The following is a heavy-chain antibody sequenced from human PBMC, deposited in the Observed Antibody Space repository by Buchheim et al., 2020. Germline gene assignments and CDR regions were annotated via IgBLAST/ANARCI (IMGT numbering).Heavy chain of an antibody. CDR1: GYTFTSHA. CDR2: INAGNGYT. V-gene: IGHV1-3*05. D-gene: IGHD2-21*01. Sequence: QVQVVQSGAEEKKPGASVKVSCKTSGYTFTSHAIHWVRQAPGQRLEWMGWINAGNGYTKYSQKFQGRVTITRDTSASTAHMELSSLRSEDTAVYYCAREWTHRRVIDAFDIWGQGT. J-gene: IGHJ3*02. CDR3: AREWTHRRVIDAFDI.